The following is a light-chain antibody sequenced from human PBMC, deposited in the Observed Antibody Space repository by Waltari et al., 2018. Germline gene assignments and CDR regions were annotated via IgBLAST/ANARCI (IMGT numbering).Light chain of an antibody. CDR3: AAWDDTLSAVL. CDR2: RNN. Sequence: QSVLTPPPSASAPPAQRVTLPSPCSTPTIGTHYVYWFQHPPGTTPKLLSYRNNQRPAGVPVRFSGSKSGTSASLAISGLRSEDEADYYCAAWDDTLSAVLFGGGTNLTVL. J-gene: IGLJ3*02. CDR1: TPTIGTHY. V-gene: IGLV1-47*01.